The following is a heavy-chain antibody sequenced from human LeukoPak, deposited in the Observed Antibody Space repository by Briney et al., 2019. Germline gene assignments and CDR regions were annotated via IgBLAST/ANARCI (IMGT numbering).Heavy chain of an antibody. J-gene: IGHJ4*02. CDR3: ARDGSSSWGPDY. CDR1: GGSISSSNYY. D-gene: IGHD6-13*01. V-gene: IGHV4-39*07. Sequence: PSETLSLTCTVSGGSISSSNYYWGWIRQPPGKGLEWIGYIFNSGSTYYNPSLKSRVTISVDTSKNQFSLKLSSVTAADTAVYYCARDGSSSWGPDYWGQGTLVTVSS. CDR2: IFNSGST.